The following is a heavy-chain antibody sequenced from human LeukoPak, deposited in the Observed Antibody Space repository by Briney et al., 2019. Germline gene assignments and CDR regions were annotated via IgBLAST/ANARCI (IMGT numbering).Heavy chain of an antibody. CDR3: ATDPEYYYYMDV. J-gene: IGHJ6*03. CDR1: GFTFSSYG. Sequence: GGSLRLSCAASGFTFSSYGMHWVRQAPGKGLEWVAFIRYDGSKKYYADSVKGRFTISRDNSKNTLYLQMNNLRAEDTAAYYCATDPEYYYYMDVWGKGTTVTVSS. CDR2: IRYDGSKK. V-gene: IGHV3-30*02.